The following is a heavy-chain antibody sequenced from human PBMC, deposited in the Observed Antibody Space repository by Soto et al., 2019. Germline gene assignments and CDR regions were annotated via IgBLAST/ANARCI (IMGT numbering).Heavy chain of an antibody. J-gene: IGHJ5*02. CDR2: ISYDGAKK. CDR1: DFSLSSYS. CDR3: ARGTPNRNYPP. Sequence: QVQLVESGGGVVQPGGSLRLSCAASDFSLSSYSIHWVRQAPGKGLDWVALISYDGAKKYYADSVKGRFTISRDNSKNTLYMAINSPRTEETGVYFCARGTPNRNYPPWGQGTLVPVSS. D-gene: IGHD1-7*01. V-gene: IGHV3-30-3*01.